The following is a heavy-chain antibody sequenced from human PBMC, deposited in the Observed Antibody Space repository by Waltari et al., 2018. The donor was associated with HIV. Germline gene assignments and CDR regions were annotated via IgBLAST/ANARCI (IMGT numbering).Heavy chain of an antibody. CDR1: GYTFTGYY. V-gene: IGHV1-2*06. Sequence: QLQLVQSGTEVKKPGASVKVSCKASGYTFTGYYIYWVRKDPGHGLEWMGRWNPTGGTTDYAQKLQGRFSMTRDTSISTAYLDVSRLTSDDTSVYYCARLPTLIYSWNDVWGQGTLFIVSS. CDR2: WNPTGGTT. CDR3: ARLPTLIYSWNDV. J-gene: IGHJ3*01. D-gene: IGHD1-1*01.